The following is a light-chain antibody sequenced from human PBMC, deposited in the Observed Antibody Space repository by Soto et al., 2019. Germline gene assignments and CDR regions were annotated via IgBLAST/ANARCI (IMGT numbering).Light chain of an antibody. CDR3: QQHNTWEWT. J-gene: IGKJ4*01. CDR2: TAS. CDR1: QIVSDY. V-gene: IGKV3-15*01. Sequence: EIVMTQSPATLSVSPGERATLSCRASQIVSDYLAWYQQTPGQPPRLLIYTASTRATGIPARFSGSGSGTEFTSTICSLQSEEFALSNCQQHNTWEWTFSGGTKVDIK.